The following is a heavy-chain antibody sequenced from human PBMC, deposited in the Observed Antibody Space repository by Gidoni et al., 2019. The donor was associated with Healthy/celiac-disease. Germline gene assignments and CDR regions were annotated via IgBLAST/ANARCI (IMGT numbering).Heavy chain of an antibody. CDR1: GGSFSGYY. CDR2: INHSGST. CDR3: ARGRSKRSLVAPRWFDP. D-gene: IGHD2-15*01. Sequence: QVQLQQWGAGLLKPSETLSLTCAVYGGSFSGYYWSWIRQPPGKGLEWIGEINHSGSTNYNPSLKSRVTISVDTSKNQFSLKLSSVTAADTAVYYCARGRSKRSLVAPRWFDPWGQGTLVTVSS. V-gene: IGHV4-34*01. J-gene: IGHJ5*02.